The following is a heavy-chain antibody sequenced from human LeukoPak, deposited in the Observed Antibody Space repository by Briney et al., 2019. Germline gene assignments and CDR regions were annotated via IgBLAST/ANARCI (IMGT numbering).Heavy chain of an antibody. Sequence: SETLSLTCTVSGGSISSSYWSWIRQPPGKGQEWIGYIYYSGTTNYNPSLKSRLTISVDTSKNQFSLKLSSVTAADTAVYYCARRGFCSGGTCLTFDLWGQGTLVTVSS. D-gene: IGHD2-15*01. CDR1: GGSISSSY. CDR2: IYYSGTT. V-gene: IGHV4-59*08. J-gene: IGHJ4*02. CDR3: ARRGFCSGGTCLTFDL.